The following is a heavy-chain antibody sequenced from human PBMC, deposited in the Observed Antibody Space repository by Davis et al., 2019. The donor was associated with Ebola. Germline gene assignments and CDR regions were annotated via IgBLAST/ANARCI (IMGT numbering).Heavy chain of an antibody. D-gene: IGHD6-19*01. V-gene: IGHV3-30-3*01. CDR3: ARDGTGWYPGDY. CDR2: ISPDGSNR. Sequence: PGGSLRLSCSASGFTFSSYAMHWVRQAPGKGLQWVALISPDGSNRWYADSVRGRLTTSRDNSKTTLYLQVNSLRPDDTAVYYCARDGTGWYPGDYWGQGTLVTVSS. CDR1: GFTFSSYA. J-gene: IGHJ4*02.